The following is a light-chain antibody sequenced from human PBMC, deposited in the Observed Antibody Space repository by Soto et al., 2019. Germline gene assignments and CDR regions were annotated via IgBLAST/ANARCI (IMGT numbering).Light chain of an antibody. CDR3: QQSYSTPFT. Sequence: DIQMTQSPSSLSASVGDRVTITCRASQSISSYLNWYQQKPGKAPKLLIYAASSLQSGVPSRFSGSRSGTYFTLTIRSLQPEDFATYYCQQSYSTPFTFGPGTKVDIK. CDR1: QSISSY. V-gene: IGKV1-39*01. J-gene: IGKJ3*01. CDR2: AAS.